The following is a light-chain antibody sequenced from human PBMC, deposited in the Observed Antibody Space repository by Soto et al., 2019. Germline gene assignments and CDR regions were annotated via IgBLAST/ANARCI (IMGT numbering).Light chain of an antibody. J-gene: IGKJ1*01. V-gene: IGKV3D-15*01. Sequence: EIVMTQSPATLSVCPGERATLSCRASQSVSSNLAWYQQKPGQAPRLLIYGASTRATGIPARFSGSGSGTEFTLTISSLQSEDFAVYYCQQYNNWPPERTFGQGTKVEIK. CDR3: QQYNNWPPERT. CDR2: GAS. CDR1: QSVSSN.